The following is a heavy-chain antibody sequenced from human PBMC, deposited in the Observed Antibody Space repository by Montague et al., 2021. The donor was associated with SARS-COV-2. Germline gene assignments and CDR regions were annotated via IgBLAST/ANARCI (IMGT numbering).Heavy chain of an antibody. Sequence: SETLSLTCAVSGGSISSSNWWSWVRQPPGKGLEWIGEIYHSGNTNYNPSLQSRFTISVDKSKNQFSLRLSSVAAADTAVYYCARTGYSSGWLSFAYWGQGTLVTVSS. CDR3: ARTGYSSGWLSFAY. D-gene: IGHD6-19*01. CDR1: GGSISSSNW. CDR2: IYHSGNT. J-gene: IGHJ4*02. V-gene: IGHV4-4*02.